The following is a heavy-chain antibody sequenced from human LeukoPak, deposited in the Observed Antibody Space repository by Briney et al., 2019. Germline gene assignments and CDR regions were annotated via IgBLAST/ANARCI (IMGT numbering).Heavy chain of an antibody. CDR3: AGQKDPRPIDY. V-gene: IGHV1-2*02. CDR1: PDTFTRYG. Sequence: ASVKVSCKASPDTFTRYGITWVRQAPGQGLEWMGWVNPASGGTNYAQKFQGRVTMTRDTSIATAYMELNELTSDDTAVYYCAGQKDPRPIDYWGQGTLVTVSS. CDR2: VNPASGGT. J-gene: IGHJ4*02.